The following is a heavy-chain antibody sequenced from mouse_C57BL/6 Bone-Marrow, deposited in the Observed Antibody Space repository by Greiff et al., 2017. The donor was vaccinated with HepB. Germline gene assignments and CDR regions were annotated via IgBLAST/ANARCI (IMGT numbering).Heavy chain of an antibody. CDR1: GFSLTSYA. CDR2: IWTGGGT. CDR3: ARKKERTTVVDTGGYAMDY. V-gene: IGHV2-9-1*01. Sequence: VQLVESGPGLVAPSQSLSITCTVSGFSLTSYAISWVRQPPGKGLEWLGVIWTGGGTNYNSALKSRLSISKDNSKSQVFLKMNSLQTDDTARYYCARKKERTTVVDTGGYAMDYWGQGTSVTVSS. D-gene: IGHD1-1*01. J-gene: IGHJ4*01.